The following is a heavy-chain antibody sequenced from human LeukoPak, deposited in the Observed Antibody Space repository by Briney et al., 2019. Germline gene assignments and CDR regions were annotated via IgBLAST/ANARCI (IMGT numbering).Heavy chain of an antibody. J-gene: IGHJ3*02. CDR3: ARHYYYDSSGSYAFDI. D-gene: IGHD3-22*01. CDR1: GYSFTSYW. Sequence: GESLKISCKGSGYSFTSYWIGWVRQMPGKGLEWMGIIYPGDSDTRYSPSFQGQVTISADKSISTAYLQWSSLKASDTAMYYCARHYYYDSSGSYAFDIWGQGTMVTVYS. CDR2: IYPGDSDT. V-gene: IGHV5-51*01.